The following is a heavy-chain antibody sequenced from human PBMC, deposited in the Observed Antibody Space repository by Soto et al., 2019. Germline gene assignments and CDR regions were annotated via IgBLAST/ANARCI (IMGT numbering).Heavy chain of an antibody. Sequence: SETLSLTCTVSGGSVTNSSYYWGWIRQSPGKGLEWIGSVYYRGRSHSKSSVKSRVTISVDTSKNRFSLSLNSVTASDTAVYFCVSQRTTVPTQAYFDYWGPGALVTVSS. V-gene: IGHV4-39*01. CDR1: GGSVTNSSYY. J-gene: IGHJ4*02. CDR2: VYYRGRS. CDR3: VSQRTTVPTQAYFDY. D-gene: IGHD4-17*01.